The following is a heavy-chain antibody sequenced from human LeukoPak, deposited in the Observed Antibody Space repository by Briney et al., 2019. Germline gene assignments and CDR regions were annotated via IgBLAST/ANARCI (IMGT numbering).Heavy chain of an antibody. CDR1: GGSISSYY. Sequence: PSETLSLTCTVSGGSISSYYWSWIRQPPGKGLEWIGYIYYSGSTNYNPSLKSRVTISVDTSKNQFSLKLSSVTAADTAGYYCARNAAVAGMIFDYWGQGTLVTVSS. CDR3: ARNAAVAGMIFDY. J-gene: IGHJ4*02. CDR2: IYYSGST. V-gene: IGHV4-59*01. D-gene: IGHD6-19*01.